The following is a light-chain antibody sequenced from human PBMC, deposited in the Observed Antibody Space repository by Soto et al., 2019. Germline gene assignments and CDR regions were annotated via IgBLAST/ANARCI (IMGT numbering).Light chain of an antibody. J-gene: IGKJ4*01. Sequence: EIVMTQSPATLSVSPGERATLSCRASQSVSSNLAWYQQKPGQAPRLLIYGASTRATGIPARFIGSGSGTEFTLTISSRQSDDFAVYYCHQYNNWPPLTFGGGTKVDIK. CDR1: QSVSSN. CDR3: HQYNNWPPLT. CDR2: GAS. V-gene: IGKV3-15*01.